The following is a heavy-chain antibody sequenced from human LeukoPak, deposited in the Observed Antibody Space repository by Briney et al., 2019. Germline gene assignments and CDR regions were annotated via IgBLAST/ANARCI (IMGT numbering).Heavy chain of an antibody. CDR2: IYYSGST. CDR1: GGSVSSGSYY. CDR3: ARGGSYYYWYFDL. D-gene: IGHD1-26*01. J-gene: IGHJ2*01. V-gene: IGHV4-61*01. Sequence: PSETLSLTCTVSGGSVSSGSYYGSWIRRPPGKGLEWIGYIYYSGSTNYNPSLKSRVTISVDTSKNQFSLKLSSVTAADTAVYYCARGGSYYYWYFDLWGRGTLVTVSS.